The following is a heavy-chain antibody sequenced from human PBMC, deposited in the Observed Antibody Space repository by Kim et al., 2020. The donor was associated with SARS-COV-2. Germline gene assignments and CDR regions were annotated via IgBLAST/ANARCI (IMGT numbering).Heavy chain of an antibody. Sequence: KFQARVTITRDTSASTAYMELSSLGSEDTAVYYCARDLVVPAAIGDAFDIWGQGTMVTVSS. D-gene: IGHD2-2*02. V-gene: IGHV1-3*01. J-gene: IGHJ3*02. CDR3: ARDLVVPAAIGDAFDI.